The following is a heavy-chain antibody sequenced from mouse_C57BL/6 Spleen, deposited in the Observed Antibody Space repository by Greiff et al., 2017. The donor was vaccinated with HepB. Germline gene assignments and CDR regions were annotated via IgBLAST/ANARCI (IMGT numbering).Heavy chain of an antibody. J-gene: IGHJ4*01. CDR1: GFNIKDDY. Sequence: SGAELVRPGASVKLSCTASGFNIKDDYMHWVKQRPEQGLEWIGWIDPENGDTEYASKFQGKATITADTSSNTAYLQLSSLTSEDTAVYYCTTDGYPAMDYWGQGTSVTVSS. CDR3: TTDGYPAMDY. D-gene: IGHD2-3*01. CDR2: IDPENGDT. V-gene: IGHV14-4*01.